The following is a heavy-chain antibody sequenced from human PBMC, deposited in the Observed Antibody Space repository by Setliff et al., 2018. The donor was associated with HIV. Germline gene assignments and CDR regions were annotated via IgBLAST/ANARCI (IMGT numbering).Heavy chain of an antibody. CDR1: GDSLSSYY. Sequence: PSETLSLTCIVSGDSLSSYYWSWIRQSPGKGLEWIGDVHDSGGTRYNPSLDSRVTISSDTSTNQFSLMLHSVTAADTAVYFCARGTTYWSWYFDLWGRGTLVTVSS. CDR2: VHDSGGT. V-gene: IGHV4-59*01. J-gene: IGHJ2*01. D-gene: IGHD2-8*02. CDR3: ARGTTYWSWYFDL.